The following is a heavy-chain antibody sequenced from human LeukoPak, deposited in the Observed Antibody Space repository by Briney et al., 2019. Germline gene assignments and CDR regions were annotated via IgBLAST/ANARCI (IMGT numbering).Heavy chain of an antibody. V-gene: IGHV5-51*01. CDR1: GYSFTSYW. CDR2: IYPGDSDT. D-gene: IGHD6-19*01. Sequence: GESLKISCKGSGYSFTSYWIGWVRQMPGKGLEWMGIIYPGDSDTRYSPSFQGQVTISADKSISTAYLQWSSLKASDTAMYYCAIRGGRSSGWYLANDNWGQGTLVTVST. J-gene: IGHJ4*02. CDR3: AIRGGRSSGWYLANDN.